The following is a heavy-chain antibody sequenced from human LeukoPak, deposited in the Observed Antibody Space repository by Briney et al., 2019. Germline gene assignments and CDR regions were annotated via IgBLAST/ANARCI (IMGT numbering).Heavy chain of an antibody. J-gene: IGHJ4*02. CDR1: GFTFSSYA. Sequence: GGSLRLSCAASGFTFSSYAMSWVRQVPGKGLEWVSAITAGGGLTYHADSVKGRFTISRDNSKNTLYLQMNSLRAEDTAVYYCAKDMDTAMVFDYWGQGTLVTVSS. D-gene: IGHD5-18*01. CDR2: ITAGGGLT. V-gene: IGHV3-23*01. CDR3: AKDMDTAMVFDY.